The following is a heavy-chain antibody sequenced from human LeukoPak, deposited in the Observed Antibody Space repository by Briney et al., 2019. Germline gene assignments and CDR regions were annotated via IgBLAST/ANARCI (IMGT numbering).Heavy chain of an antibody. D-gene: IGHD6-13*01. J-gene: IGHJ4*02. CDR2: IYYSGST. CDR3: ARGAAARASFDY. CDR1: GVSISSYY. V-gene: IGHV4-59*01. Sequence: NPSETLSLTCTVSGVSISSYYWSWIRQPPGKGLEWIGYIYYSGSTNYNPSLKSRVTISVDTSKNQFSLKLSSVTAADTAVYYCARGAAARASFDYWGQGTLVTVSS.